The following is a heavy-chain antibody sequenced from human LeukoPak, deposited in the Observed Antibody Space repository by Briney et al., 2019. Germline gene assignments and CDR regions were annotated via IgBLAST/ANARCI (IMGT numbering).Heavy chain of an antibody. D-gene: IGHD2-15*01. CDR1: EFTFSSYW. CDR3: AKAEGYCSGTWCLRWFDW. Sequence: GGSLRLSCAASEFTFSSYWMNWVRQAPGKGLEWVANIKQDGSEKYYVDSVKGRFTISRDNAKNSLYLQMNSLRAEDTAVYYCAKAEGYCSGTWCLRWFDWWGQGTLVTVSS. J-gene: IGHJ4*02. V-gene: IGHV3-7*03. CDR2: IKQDGSEK.